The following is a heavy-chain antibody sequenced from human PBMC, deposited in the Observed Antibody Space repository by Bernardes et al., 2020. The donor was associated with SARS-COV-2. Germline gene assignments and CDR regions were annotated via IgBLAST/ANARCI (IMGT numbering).Heavy chain of an antibody. CDR1: GGSFTYYY. V-gene: IGHV4-59*01. CDR3: AREISGDYSGFDY. CDR2: ISYSGTT. Sequence: TLPTTCTVSGGSFTYYYWNWIRQPPGKGLEWLGYISYSGTTNYNPSLKSRVAMSLDTPKNQFSLQLSSVTAADTATYYCAREISGDYSGFDYWGQGTLVTVSS. J-gene: IGHJ4*02. D-gene: IGHD4-17*01.